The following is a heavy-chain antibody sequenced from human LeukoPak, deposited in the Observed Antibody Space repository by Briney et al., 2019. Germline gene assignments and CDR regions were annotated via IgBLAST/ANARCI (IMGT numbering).Heavy chain of an antibody. CDR3: ATGMENYDGSGYYSYFQH. CDR2: ISGGGGST. CDR1: TFTFSSSA. Sequence: GGSLRLSCAASTFTFSSSAMSWVRQAPGKGLEWVSAISGGGGSTYYADSVKGRFTISRDNSKNTLHLQMNSLRAEDTAVYYRATGMENYDGSGYYSYFQHWGQGTLVTVSS. J-gene: IGHJ1*01. D-gene: IGHD3-22*01. V-gene: IGHV3-23*01.